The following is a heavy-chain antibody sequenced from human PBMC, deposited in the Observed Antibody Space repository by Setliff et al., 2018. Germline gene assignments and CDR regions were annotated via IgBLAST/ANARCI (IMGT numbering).Heavy chain of an antibody. J-gene: IGHJ5*02. V-gene: IGHV1-2*04. CDR1: GYTFTGYY. Sequence: ASVKVSCKASGYTFTGYYMHWVRQAPGQGLEWMGWINPNSGGTNYAQKFQGWVTMTRDTSISTAYMELSRLRSDDTAVYYCARGVCTNGVCYENWFDPWGQGTLVTVS. CDR3: ARGVCTNGVCYENWFDP. CDR2: INPNSGGT. D-gene: IGHD2-8*01.